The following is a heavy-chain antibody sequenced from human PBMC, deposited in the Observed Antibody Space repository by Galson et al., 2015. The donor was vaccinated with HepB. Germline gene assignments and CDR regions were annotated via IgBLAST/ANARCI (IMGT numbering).Heavy chain of an antibody. J-gene: IGHJ4*02. CDR3: ARAAVLRFLDSSFDY. CDR1: GFTFSSYS. Sequence: SLRLSCAASGFTFSSYSMNWVRQAPGKGLEWVSSISSSSSYIYYADSVKGRFTISRDNAKNSLYLQMNSLRAEDTAVYYCARAAVLRFLDSSFDYWGQGTLVTVSS. V-gene: IGHV3-21*01. CDR2: ISSSSSYI. D-gene: IGHD3-3*01.